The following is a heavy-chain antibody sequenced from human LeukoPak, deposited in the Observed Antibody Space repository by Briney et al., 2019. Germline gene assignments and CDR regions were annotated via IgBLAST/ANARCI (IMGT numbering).Heavy chain of an antibody. CDR1: GFTSTMSH. CDR2: IRNDKSDK. D-gene: IGHD3-22*01. Sequence: GGSLRLSCAASGFTSTMSHMHWVRQAPGKGLEWVSFIRNDKSDKYYADSVKGRFTISRDNSKNTLYLQMNSLRVEDTAVYYCAKGYYWGLDCWGQGALVTVSS. CDR3: AKGYYWGLDC. J-gene: IGHJ4*02. V-gene: IGHV3-30*02.